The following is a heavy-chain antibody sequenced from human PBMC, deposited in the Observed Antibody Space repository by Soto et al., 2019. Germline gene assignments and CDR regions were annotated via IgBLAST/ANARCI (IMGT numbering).Heavy chain of an antibody. Sequence: PGESKRDWKKGSGYRSTSYWSGWVRKKKWNGLQWMGLIYPGDSDTRYTPSFQGQVTISADKSISTAYLQWSSLKASDTAMYYCARQLTAAAGKSADPSGQRTLVTVSS. D-gene: IGHD6-13*01. CDR2: IYPGDSDT. CDR1: GYRSTSYW. J-gene: IGHJ5*02. CDR3: ARQLTAAAGKSADP. V-gene: IGHV5-51*01.